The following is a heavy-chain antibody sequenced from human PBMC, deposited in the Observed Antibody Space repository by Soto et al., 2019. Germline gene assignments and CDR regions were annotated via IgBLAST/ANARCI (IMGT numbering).Heavy chain of an antibody. Sequence: EVQLVESGGGLVQPGGSLRLSCAASGFTFSSYWMSWVRQAPGKGLEWVANIKQDGSEKYYVDSVKGRFTISRDNAKNSLYLQMNSLRAEDTAVYYCARDEAYCSSTSCLLSEVGGYFDLWGRGTLVTVSS. V-gene: IGHV3-7*01. D-gene: IGHD2-2*01. CDR2: IKQDGSEK. J-gene: IGHJ2*01. CDR1: GFTFSSYW. CDR3: ARDEAYCSSTSCLLSEVGGYFDL.